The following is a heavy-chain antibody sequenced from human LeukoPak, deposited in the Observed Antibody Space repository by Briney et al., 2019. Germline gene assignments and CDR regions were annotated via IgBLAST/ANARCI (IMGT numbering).Heavy chain of an antibody. CDR2: ISSDGSTT. CDR1: GFTFTNYW. CDR3: APGAYDY. J-gene: IGHJ4*02. Sequence: GGSLRLSCAASGFTFTNYWMHWVRQAPGKGLVWVSRISSDGSTTDYANSVKGRFTISRDNAKNTLYLQMNSLRAEDTAVYYCAPGAYDYWGQGTLVTVSS. V-gene: IGHV3-74*01. D-gene: IGHD1-1*01.